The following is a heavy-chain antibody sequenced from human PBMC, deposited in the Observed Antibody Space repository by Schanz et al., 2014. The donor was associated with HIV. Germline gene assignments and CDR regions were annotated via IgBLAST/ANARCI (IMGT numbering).Heavy chain of an antibody. D-gene: IGHD2-15*01. Sequence: EQVVESGGGVVQPGRSLRLACAASGFTFSSYAMHWVRQAPGTGLEWVANMNEDGSKKYYLDSVKGRFTISRDNANNSLFLQMDSLRGDDTAVYFCAREILGLPLVNYWGQGTLVTVSS. V-gene: IGHV3-7*01. J-gene: IGHJ4*02. CDR2: MNEDGSKK. CDR1: GFTFSSYA. CDR3: AREILGLPLVNY.